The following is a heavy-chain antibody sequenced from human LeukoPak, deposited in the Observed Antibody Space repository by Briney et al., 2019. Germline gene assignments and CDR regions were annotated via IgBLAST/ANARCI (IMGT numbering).Heavy chain of an antibody. CDR2: ISYDGSNK. CDR1: GFTFSSYA. V-gene: IGHV3-30-3*01. J-gene: IGHJ4*02. CDR3: ARGVDYYENSGTIDY. D-gene: IGHD3-22*01. Sequence: GGSLRLSCAASGFTFSSYAMHWVRQAPGKGLEWVAVISYDGSNKYYADSVKGRFTISRDNSKNTLYLQMNSLRAEDTAVYYCARGVDYYENSGTIDYWGQGTVVTVSS.